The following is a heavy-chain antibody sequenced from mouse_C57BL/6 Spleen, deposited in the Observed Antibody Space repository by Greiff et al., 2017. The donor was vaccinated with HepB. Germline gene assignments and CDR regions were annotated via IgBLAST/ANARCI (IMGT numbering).Heavy chain of an antibody. D-gene: IGHD1-1*01. CDR1: GFNIKDDY. J-gene: IGHJ4*01. V-gene: IGHV14-4*01. CDR3: TTGVYYGSSDYAMDY. CDR2: IDPENGDT. Sequence: VQLQQSGAELVRPGASVKLSCTASGFNIKDDYMHWVKQRPEQGLEWIGWIDPENGDTEYASKFQGKATITADTSSNTAYLQLSSLTSEDTAVYYCTTGVYYGSSDYAMDYWGQGTSVTASS.